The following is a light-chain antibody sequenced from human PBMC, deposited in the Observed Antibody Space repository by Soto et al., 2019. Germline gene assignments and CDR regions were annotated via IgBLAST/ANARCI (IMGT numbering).Light chain of an antibody. V-gene: IGLV2-8*01. CDR3: SSYAGINNLGV. J-gene: IGLJ1*01. CDR2: EVN. CDR1: SSDVGGYKY. Sequence: QSALTQPPSASGSPGQSVTMSCTGTSSDVGGYKYVSWYQQHPGKAPKLMIFEVNKRPSGVPDRFSGSKSSNTASLTVSGLQAEDEADYYCSSYAGINNLGVFGTGTKLTVL.